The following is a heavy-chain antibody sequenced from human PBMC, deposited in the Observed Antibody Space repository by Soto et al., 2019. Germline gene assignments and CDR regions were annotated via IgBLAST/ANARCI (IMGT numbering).Heavy chain of an antibody. Sequence: ASVKVSCKASGYTFTSYDINWVRQATGQGLEWMGWMNPNSGNTGYAQKFQGRVTMTRNTSISTAYMELSSLRSEDTAVYYCAMSQVNFWSGYYIMDYYYYYMDVWGKGTTVTVSS. CDR1: GYTFTSYD. D-gene: IGHD3-3*01. CDR3: AMSQVNFWSGYYIMDYYYYYMDV. CDR2: MNPNSGNT. V-gene: IGHV1-8*01. J-gene: IGHJ6*03.